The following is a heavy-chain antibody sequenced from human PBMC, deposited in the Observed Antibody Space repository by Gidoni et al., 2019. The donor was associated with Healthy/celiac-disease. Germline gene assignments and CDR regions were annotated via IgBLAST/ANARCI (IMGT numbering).Heavy chain of an antibody. V-gene: IGHV3-23*01. Sequence: VSAISGSGGSTYYADSVKGRFTISRDNSKNTLYLQMNSLRAEDTAVYYCAKDPHYYDSSDAFDIWGQGTMVTVSS. CDR2: ISGSGGST. CDR3: AKDPHYYDSSDAFDI. D-gene: IGHD3-22*01. J-gene: IGHJ3*02.